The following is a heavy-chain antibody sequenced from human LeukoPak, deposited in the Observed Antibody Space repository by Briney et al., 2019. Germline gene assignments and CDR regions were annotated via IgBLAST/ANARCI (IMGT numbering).Heavy chain of an antibody. D-gene: IGHD2-2*01. Sequence: KPSETLSLTCAVSGYSINTGRYWGWIRQPPGKGLEWIGSVYHSGTTFYNPSLKSRLTISVDTSKNQFSLNLRSVTAADTAVYYCARSLSTAGIDFWGQGTLVTASS. CDR2: VYHSGTT. V-gene: IGHV4-38-2*01. CDR1: GYSINTGRY. J-gene: IGHJ4*02. CDR3: ARSLSTAGIDF.